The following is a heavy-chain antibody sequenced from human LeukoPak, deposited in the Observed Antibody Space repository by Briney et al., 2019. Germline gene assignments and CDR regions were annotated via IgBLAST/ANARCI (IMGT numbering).Heavy chain of an antibody. CDR2: ISSGSRYI. J-gene: IGHJ5*02. D-gene: IGHD2-15*01. V-gene: IGHV3-21*01. CDR3: AKCSGGNCYHSDDH. CDR1: GFTFSAYS. Sequence: GGSLRLSCAASGFTFSAYSMNWVRQAPGKGLEWVSSISSGSRYIYYADAVKGRFTISRDNAKDSLYLQMNSLRAEDTAVYYCAKCSGGNCYHSDDHWGQGTLVTVSP.